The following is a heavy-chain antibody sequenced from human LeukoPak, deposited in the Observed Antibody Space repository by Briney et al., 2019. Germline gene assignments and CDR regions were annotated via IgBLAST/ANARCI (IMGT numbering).Heavy chain of an antibody. D-gene: IGHD3-10*01. CDR3: ARAPRSYMVRGFIWYFDL. Sequence: PSETLSLTCTVSGFTISSGYYWAWIRQPPGKGLELIGSIYHPGSTYYNPSLKTRLTISVDTSRHHFYLKLSSVTAADTAVYYCARAPRSYMVRGFIWYFDLWGRGTLVTVSS. CDR2: IYHPGST. CDR1: GFTISSGYY. V-gene: IGHV4-38-2*02. J-gene: IGHJ2*01.